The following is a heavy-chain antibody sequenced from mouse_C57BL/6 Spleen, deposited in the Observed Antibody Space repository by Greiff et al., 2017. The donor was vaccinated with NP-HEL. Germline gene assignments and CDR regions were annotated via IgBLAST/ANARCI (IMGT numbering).Heavy chain of an antibody. V-gene: IGHV1-20*01. CDR2: INPYNGDT. CDR3: ARSENYYAMDY. Sequence: EVQLQQSGPELVKPGASVKISCKASGYSFTGYFMNWVMQSHGKSLEWIGRINPYNGDTFYNQKFKGKATLTVDKSSSTAHMELRSLTSEDSAVYYCARSENYYAMDYWGQGTSVTVSS. J-gene: IGHJ4*01. CDR1: GYSFTGYF.